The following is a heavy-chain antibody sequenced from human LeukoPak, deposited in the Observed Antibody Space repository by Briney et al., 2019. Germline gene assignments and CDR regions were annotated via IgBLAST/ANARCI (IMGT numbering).Heavy chain of an antibody. CDR2: IYYSGST. CDR3: ARLVPRYGSGSQSDY. CDR1: GGSISSYY. J-gene: IGHJ4*02. Sequence: SETLSLTCTVSGGSISSYYWSWIRQPPGKGLEWIGYIYYSGSTNYNPSLKSRVTISVDTSKNQFSLKLSSVTAADTAVYYCARLVPRYGSGSQSDYWGQGTLVTVSS. V-gene: IGHV4-59*12. D-gene: IGHD3-10*01.